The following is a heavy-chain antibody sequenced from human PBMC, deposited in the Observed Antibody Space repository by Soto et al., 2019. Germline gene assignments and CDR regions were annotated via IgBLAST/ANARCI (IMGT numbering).Heavy chain of an antibody. J-gene: IGHJ2*01. CDR2: IWHDERST. CDR3: ARGPMVDAGVFDL. V-gene: IGHV3-33*01. D-gene: IGHD3-10*01. CDR1: EFALSNYV. Sequence: QVQLVESGGGVVQPGRSLRLSCAASEFALSNYVVHWVRQAPGKGLEWVAVIWHDERSTHYADSVKGRFTIPKDNSTNGLYLERASLRAADTAVDYCARGPMVDAGVFDLWGRGTLVTVSS.